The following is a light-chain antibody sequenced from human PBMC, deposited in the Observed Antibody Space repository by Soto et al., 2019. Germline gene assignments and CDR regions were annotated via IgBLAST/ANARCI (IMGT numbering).Light chain of an antibody. CDR2: GAS. J-gene: IGKJ5*01. Sequence: EIVLTQSPGTLSLSPGERATLSCRASQSVSNNYLAWYQQKPGQAPRVVVYGASTRATGIPARFSGSGSGTEFTLTISGLQSEDFAVYYCQTYDSWPLFGQGTRLEI. V-gene: IGKV3-15*01. CDR3: QTYDSWPL. CDR1: QSVSNN.